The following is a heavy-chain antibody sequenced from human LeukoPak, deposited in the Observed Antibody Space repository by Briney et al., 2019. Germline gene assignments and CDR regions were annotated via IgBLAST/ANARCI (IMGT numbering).Heavy chain of an antibody. D-gene: IGHD6-19*01. Sequence: SETLSLTCMGSGGSISRYYLRWIRQPPGKGLEWIGYIYYSGSTNYNPSLKSRVTISVDTSKNQFSLKLSSVTAADTAVYYCARHSEYSSGWFDYWGQGTLVTVSS. CDR3: ARHSEYSSGWFDY. CDR2: IYYSGST. J-gene: IGHJ4*02. CDR1: GGSISRYY. V-gene: IGHV4-59*08.